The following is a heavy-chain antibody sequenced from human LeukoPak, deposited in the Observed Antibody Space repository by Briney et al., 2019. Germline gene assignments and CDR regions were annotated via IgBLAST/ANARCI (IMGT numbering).Heavy chain of an antibody. CDR1: GYTFTGYY. CDR2: INPNSGGT. Sequence: GASVKVSCKASGYTFTGYYMHWVRQAPGQGLEWMGWINPNSGGTNYAQKFQGRVTMTRDTSISTAYMELSRLRSDDTAVYYCARLPPSYDPNWYFDLWGRGTLVTVSS. V-gene: IGHV1-2*02. CDR3: ARLPPSYDPNWYFDL. D-gene: IGHD5-18*01. J-gene: IGHJ2*01.